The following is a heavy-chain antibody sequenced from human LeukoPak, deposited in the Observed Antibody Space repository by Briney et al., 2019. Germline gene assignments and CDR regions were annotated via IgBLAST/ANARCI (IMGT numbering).Heavy chain of an antibody. CDR3: VILLDVPRVYFDY. Sequence: GGSLRLSCAASGVTLSTYETSWVRQAPGKGLEWVSYTSSSGSTMYADSVKGRFTISTDNAKNSLFLQMTSLGAEDTAVYYCVILLDVPRVYFDYWVQGTLVTVSS. V-gene: IGHV3-48*03. CDR1: GVTLSTYE. D-gene: IGHD3-10*02. CDR2: TSSSGST. J-gene: IGHJ4*02.